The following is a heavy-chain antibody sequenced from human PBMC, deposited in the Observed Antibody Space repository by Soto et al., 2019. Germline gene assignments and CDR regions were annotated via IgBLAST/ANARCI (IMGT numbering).Heavy chain of an antibody. D-gene: IGHD1-26*01. CDR2: IFHSGST. V-gene: IGHV4-4*02. J-gene: IGHJ4*02. CDR1: GGSIGSNNW. CDR3: ARVYTGSYSDY. Sequence: QVQLQESGPGLVKPSGTLSLTCAVSGGSIGSNNWWSWVRQPPGKGLEWIGEIFHSGSTYYNPSLKTRVTISVDTSKNQFSLKLSSVTAADTAGYYCARVYTGSYSDYWGQGTLVTVSS.